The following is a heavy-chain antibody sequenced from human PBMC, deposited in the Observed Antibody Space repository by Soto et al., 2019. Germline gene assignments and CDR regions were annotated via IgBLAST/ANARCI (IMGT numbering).Heavy chain of an antibody. V-gene: IGHV1-3*01. CDR3: AREGHPYHHDILTGSKDYYYGVDV. CDR2: INAGNGNT. D-gene: IGHD3-9*01. J-gene: IGHJ6*04. Sequence: DSVKVSCKASGYTVTSYAMHWVRQAPGQRLEWMGWINAGNGNTKYSQKFQGRFTITRDTSASTAYMELSSLRSEDTAVYYCAREGHPYHHDILTGSKDYYYGVDVWGEGTKVTVSS. CDR1: GYTVTSYA.